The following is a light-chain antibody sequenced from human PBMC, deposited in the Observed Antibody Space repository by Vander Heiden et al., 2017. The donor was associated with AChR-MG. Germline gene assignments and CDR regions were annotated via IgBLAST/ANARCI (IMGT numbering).Light chain of an antibody. CDR3: SSYTSSSTLRV. CDR2: DVS. V-gene: IGLV2-14*01. J-gene: IGLJ1*01. Sequence: QSALTQPASVSGSPGQSITISCTGTSIDVGGYNYVSWYQQHPGKAPKLMIYDVSKRPSGVSNRFSGSKSGNTASLTISGLQAEDEADYYCSSYTSSSTLRVFGTGTKVTVL. CDR1: SIDVGGYNY.